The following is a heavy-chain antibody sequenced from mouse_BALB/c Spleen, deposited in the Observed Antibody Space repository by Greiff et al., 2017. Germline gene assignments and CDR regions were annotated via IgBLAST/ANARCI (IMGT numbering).Heavy chain of an antibody. V-gene: IGHV5-17*02. CDR1: GFTFSSFG. J-gene: IGHJ1*01. CDR2: ISSGSSTI. D-gene: IGHD2-14*01. CDR3: ARRNIYRYDEPHWYFDV. Sequence: QSGGSRKLSCAASGFTFSSFGMHWVRQAPEKGLEWVAYISSGSSTIYYADTVKGRFTISRDNPKNTLFLQMTSLRSEDTAMYYCARRNIYRYDEPHWYFDVWGAGTTVTVSS.